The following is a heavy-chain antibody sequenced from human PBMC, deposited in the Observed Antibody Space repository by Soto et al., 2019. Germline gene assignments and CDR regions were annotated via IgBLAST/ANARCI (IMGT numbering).Heavy chain of an antibody. V-gene: IGHV4-34*01. Sequence: QVQLQQWGAGLLKPSETLSLTCAVYGGSFSGYYWSWIRQPPGKGLEWIGEINHSASTNYNQSLSSRDNKTVDTSKIQFTMKMSSETATDTAVYYCARGMSDFRAVYYPACYYYMAVWGKGTTVSVSS. CDR2: INHSAST. D-gene: IGHD3-3*01. J-gene: IGHJ6*03. CDR3: ARGMSDFRAVYYPACYYYMAV. CDR1: GGSFSGYY.